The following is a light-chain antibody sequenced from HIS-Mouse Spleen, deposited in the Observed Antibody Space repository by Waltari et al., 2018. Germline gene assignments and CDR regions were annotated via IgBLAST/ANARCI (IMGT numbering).Light chain of an antibody. Sequence: SYELTQPPSVSVSPGQTARITCSGDALPKPYAYLYQQKPGQAPVLVIYKDSGRPSGIPERFSGPSSGTTVTLTISGVQAEDEADYYCQSADSSGTYVFGTGTKVTVL. J-gene: IGLJ1*01. CDR2: KDS. V-gene: IGLV3-25*03. CDR1: ALPKPY. CDR3: QSADSSGTYV.